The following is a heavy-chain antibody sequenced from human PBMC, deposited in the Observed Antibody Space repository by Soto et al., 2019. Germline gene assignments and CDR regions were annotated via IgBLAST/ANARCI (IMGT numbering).Heavy chain of an antibody. D-gene: IGHD5-12*01. CDR2: MNPNSGNT. V-gene: IGHV1-8*01. CDR1: GYTFTSYD. J-gene: IGHJ5*02. Sequence: QVQLVQSGAEVKKPGASVKVSCKASGYTFTSYDINWVRQATGQGLEWMGWMNPNSGNTGYAQKFHGRVTMTRNTSISTAYMELSSLRSEDTAVYYCAKSRGASLGFDPWGQGTLVTVSS. CDR3: AKSRGASLGFDP.